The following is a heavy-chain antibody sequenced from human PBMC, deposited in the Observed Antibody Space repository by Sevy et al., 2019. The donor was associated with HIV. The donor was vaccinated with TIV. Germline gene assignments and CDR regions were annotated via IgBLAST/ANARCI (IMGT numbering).Heavy chain of an antibody. CDR2: ISYDGINK. D-gene: IGHD1-1*01. Sequence: GGSLRLSCATSGFTFSSYSMHWVRQAPGKGLEWVATISYDGINKHYADSVKGRFTISRYNFKNSLSLQMNSLRAEDTAVYFCALERLSSDVAEYFQNWGQGTLVTVSS. V-gene: IGHV3-30-3*01. CDR3: ALERLSSDVAEYFQN. CDR1: GFTFSSYS. J-gene: IGHJ1*01.